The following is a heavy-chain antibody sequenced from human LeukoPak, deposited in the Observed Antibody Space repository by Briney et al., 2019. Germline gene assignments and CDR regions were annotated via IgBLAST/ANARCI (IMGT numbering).Heavy chain of an antibody. CDR2: IYSGGST. V-gene: IGHV3-66*01. Sequence: PGGSLRLSCAASGFTVSSNYMSWVRQAPGKGLEWVSVIYSGGSTYYADSVKGRFTISRDNSKNTLYLQMNSLRAEDTAVYYCARSGTYCGGDCYSVERKTIDYWGQGTLVTVSS. J-gene: IGHJ4*02. CDR1: GFTVSSNY. CDR3: ARSGTYCGGDCYSVERKTIDY. D-gene: IGHD2-21*02.